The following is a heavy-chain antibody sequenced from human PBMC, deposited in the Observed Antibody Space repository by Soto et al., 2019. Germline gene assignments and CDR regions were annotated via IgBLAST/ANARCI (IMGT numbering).Heavy chain of an antibody. CDR2: IYPGDSDT. Sequence: GESLKISCKGSGYSFTSYWIGWVRQMPGKGLEWMGIIYPGDSDTRYSPSFQGQVTISADKSISTAYLQWSSLKASDTAMYYCANVAQMTTEGGGWFDPWGQGTLVTVSS. CDR1: GYSFTSYW. J-gene: IGHJ5*02. V-gene: IGHV5-51*01. D-gene: IGHD4-17*01. CDR3: ANVAQMTTEGGGWFDP.